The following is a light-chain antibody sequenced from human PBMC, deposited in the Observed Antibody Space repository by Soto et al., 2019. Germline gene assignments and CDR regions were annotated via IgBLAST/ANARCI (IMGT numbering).Light chain of an antibody. Sequence: EIVLTQSPATLSLSPAERATLSCRASQSVSSYLAWYQQKPGQAPRILIYDASNRATGIPARFSGSGSGTDFTLTISSLEPEDFAVYYCQQRSNWSITFGQGTRLEIK. V-gene: IGKV3-11*01. CDR3: QQRSNWSIT. CDR1: QSVSSY. J-gene: IGKJ5*01. CDR2: DAS.